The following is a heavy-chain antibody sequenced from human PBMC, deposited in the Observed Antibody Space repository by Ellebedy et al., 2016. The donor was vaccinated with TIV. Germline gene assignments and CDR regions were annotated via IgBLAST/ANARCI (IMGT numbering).Heavy chain of an antibody. D-gene: IGHD2-21*02. CDR1: GFTFRNYA. V-gene: IGHV3-23*01. J-gene: IGHJ5*02. CDR3: AKDRTGYVVVTGSFDQ. Sequence: GGSLRLSCAASGFTFRNYAMTWVRQAPGKGLEWVSFISSSGGSTYYADSVKGRFTISRADSKNMLYMQMNSLRAEDTAVYYCAKDRTGYVVVTGSFDQWGQGTLVTVAS. CDR2: ISSSGGST.